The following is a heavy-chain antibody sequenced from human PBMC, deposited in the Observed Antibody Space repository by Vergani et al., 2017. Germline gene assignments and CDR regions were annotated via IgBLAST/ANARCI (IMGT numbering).Heavy chain of an antibody. J-gene: IGHJ6*03. CDR3: AREGYYYDSSGYPPYYYYMDV. Sequence: QVQLVQSGSELKKPGASVKVSCKASGYTFTSYAMNWVRQAPGQGLEWMGWINTNTGNPTYAQGFTGRFVFSLDTSVSTAYLQISSLKAEDTAVYYCAREGYYYDSSGYPPYYYYMDVWGKGTTVTVSS. V-gene: IGHV7-4-1*02. CDR2: INTNTGNP. CDR1: GYTFTSYA. D-gene: IGHD3-22*01.